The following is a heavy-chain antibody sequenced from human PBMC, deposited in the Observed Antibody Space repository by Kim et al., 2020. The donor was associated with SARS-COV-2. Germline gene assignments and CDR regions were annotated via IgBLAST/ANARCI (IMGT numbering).Heavy chain of an antibody. V-gene: IGHV3-30*18. J-gene: IGHJ4*02. CDR1: GFIFSDYG. Sequence: GGSLRLSCAASGFIFSDYGIHWVRQVPGKGLEWVAVISHDGSHIFYADSVRGRFTISRDNSKNSLYLQMNSLRAEDTAVYYCAKVRGRGNYYASRKALDYWGQGTLVTVSS. CDR2: ISHDGSHI. D-gene: IGHD3-10*01. CDR3: AKVRGRGNYYASRKALDY.